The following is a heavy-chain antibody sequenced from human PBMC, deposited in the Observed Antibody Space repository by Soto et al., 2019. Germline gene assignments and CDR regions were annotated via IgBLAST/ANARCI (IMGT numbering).Heavy chain of an antibody. V-gene: IGHV3-30*18. Sequence: GGSLRLSCAASGFTFSSYGMHWVRQAPGKGLEWVAVISYDGSNKYYADSVKGRFTISRDNSKNTLYLQMNSLRAEDTAVYYCAKGPPPSIGIASDFYYMDVWGKGTTVTVSS. CDR3: AKGPPPSIGIASDFYYMDV. CDR2: ISYDGSNK. CDR1: GFTFSSYG. J-gene: IGHJ6*03. D-gene: IGHD1-26*01.